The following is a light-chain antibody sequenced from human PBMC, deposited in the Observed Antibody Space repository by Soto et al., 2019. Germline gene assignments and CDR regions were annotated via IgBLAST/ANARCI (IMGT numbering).Light chain of an antibody. CDR2: GNG. J-gene: IGLJ1*01. CDR1: SSNIGAGYD. V-gene: IGLV1-40*01. CDR3: QSYDRSLSGCYV. Sequence: QSALTQPPSVSGAPGQRVSISCNGSSSNIGAGYDVHWYQQLPGTTPKLLIYGNGNRPSGVPDRFSGSKSGTSASLAITGLQAEDEADYYCQSYDRSLSGCYVFGTGTKDTVL.